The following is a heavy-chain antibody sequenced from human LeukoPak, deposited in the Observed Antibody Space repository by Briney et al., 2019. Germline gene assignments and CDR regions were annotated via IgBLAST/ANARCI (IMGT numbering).Heavy chain of an antibody. J-gene: IGHJ6*03. V-gene: IGHV1-69*06. D-gene: IGHD2-2*01. CDR1: GYTFTGYY. CDR2: IIPIFGTA. CDR3: AVDIVVVPAANNYYYYMDV. Sequence: GASVKVSCKASGYTFTGYYMHWVRQAPGQGLEWMGGIIPIFGTATYAQKFQGRVTITADKSTSTAYMELSSLRSEDTAVYYCAVDIVVVPAANNYYYYMDVWGKGTTVTVSS.